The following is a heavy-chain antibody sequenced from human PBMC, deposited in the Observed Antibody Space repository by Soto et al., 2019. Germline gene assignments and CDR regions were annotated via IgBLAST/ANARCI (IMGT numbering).Heavy chain of an antibody. V-gene: IGHV3-74*01. CDR3: ARAIRNSSGMDV. D-gene: IGHD3-22*01. Sequence: EVQLVESGGGLVQPGGSLRLSCAASGFTFSSHWMQWVRQAPGKGLEWVSRISIDGGTTDYADSAKGRFTISRDNAKSTLYLQVNSLRAEDTAVYYCARAIRNSSGMDVWGQGTTVTVSS. CDR2: ISIDGGTT. CDR1: GFTFSSHW. J-gene: IGHJ6*02.